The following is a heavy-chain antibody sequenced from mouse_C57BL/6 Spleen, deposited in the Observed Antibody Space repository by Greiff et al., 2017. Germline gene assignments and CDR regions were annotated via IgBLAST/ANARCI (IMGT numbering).Heavy chain of an antibody. V-gene: IGHV1-22*01. CDR3: ARNHYGSSYNAMDY. D-gene: IGHD1-1*01. Sequence: VQLQQSGPELVKPGASVKMSCKASGYTFTDYNMQWVKQSHGKSLEWIGYINPNNGGTSYNQKFKGKATLTVNKSSSTAYMELRSLTSEDSAVYYCARNHYGSSYNAMDYWGQGTSVTVSS. CDR2: INPNNGGT. J-gene: IGHJ4*01. CDR1: GYTFTDYN.